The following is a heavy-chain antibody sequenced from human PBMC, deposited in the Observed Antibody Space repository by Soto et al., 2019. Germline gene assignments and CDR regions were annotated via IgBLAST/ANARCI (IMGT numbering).Heavy chain of an antibody. J-gene: IGHJ6*02. V-gene: IGHV5-51*01. Sequence: GESLKISCKGSGYSFTNYWIGWVRQMPGKGLEWMGIIYPGDSDTRYSPSFQGQVTISADKSISTAYLQWSSLQASDTAMYYCARHPYGDYDGMDVWGQGTTVTVSS. D-gene: IGHD4-17*01. CDR2: IYPGDSDT. CDR3: ARHPYGDYDGMDV. CDR1: GYSFTNYW.